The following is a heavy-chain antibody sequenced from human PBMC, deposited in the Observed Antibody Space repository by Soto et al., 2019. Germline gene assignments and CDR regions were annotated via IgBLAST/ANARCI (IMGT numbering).Heavy chain of an antibody. CDR2: IYSGGSN. D-gene: IGHD3-10*01. CDR1: GGSISQYY. J-gene: IGHJ4*02. Sequence: QVQLQESGPGLVKPSETLSLSCGGSGGSISQYYWSWIRQPAGQGLEWIGRIYSGGSNNYNPSLERRGTTSADTSKNKSALKLSCVTAADTAVYYCARGPGGFGDFWLDYWGQGTLVTVSS. CDR3: ARGPGGFGDFWLDY. V-gene: IGHV4-4*07.